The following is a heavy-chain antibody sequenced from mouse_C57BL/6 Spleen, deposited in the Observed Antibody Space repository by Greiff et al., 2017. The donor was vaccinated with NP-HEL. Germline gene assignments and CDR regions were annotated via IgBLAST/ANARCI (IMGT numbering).Heavy chain of an antibody. V-gene: IGHV5-9*04. CDR1: GFTFSSYT. D-gene: IGHD1-1*01. Sequence: DVHLVESGGGLVKPGGSLKLSCAASGFTFSSYTMSWVRQTPEKRLEWVATISGGGGNTYYPDSVKGRFTISRDNAKNTLYLQMSSLRSEDTAVYYCARRYGSSYDGFAYWGQGTLVTVSA. CDR3: ARRYGSSYDGFAY. CDR2: ISGGGGNT. J-gene: IGHJ3*01.